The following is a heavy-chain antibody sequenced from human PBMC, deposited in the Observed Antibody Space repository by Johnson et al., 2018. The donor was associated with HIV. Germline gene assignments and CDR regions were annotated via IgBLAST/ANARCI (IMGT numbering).Heavy chain of an antibody. CDR3: AKDVSVVTPSGSFDI. V-gene: IGHV3-30*04. J-gene: IGHJ3*02. Sequence: QVQLVESGGGLVQPGGSLRLSCAASGFTFSSYAMHWVRQAPGKGLEWVAVISYDGSNKYYADSVKGRVTISRDDSKNTLYLRLNSLRPEDSAVYYCAKDVSVVTPSGSFDIWGQGTRVTVSS. D-gene: IGHD4-23*01. CDR1: GFTFSSYA. CDR2: ISYDGSNK.